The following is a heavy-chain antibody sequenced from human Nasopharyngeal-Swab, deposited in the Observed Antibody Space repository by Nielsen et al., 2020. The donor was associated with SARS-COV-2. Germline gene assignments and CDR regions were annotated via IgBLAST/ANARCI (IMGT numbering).Heavy chain of an antibody. Sequence: ASVKVSCKASGYTFTGYYMHWVRQAPGQGLEWMGRINPNSGGTNYAQKFQGGVTMTRDTSISTAYMELSRLRSDDTVVYYCAREVLGIAATGYYGMDVWGQGTTATVSS. D-gene: IGHD6-13*01. J-gene: IGHJ6*02. CDR3: AREVLGIAATGYYGMDV. CDR1: GYTFTGYY. CDR2: INPNSGGT. V-gene: IGHV1-2*05.